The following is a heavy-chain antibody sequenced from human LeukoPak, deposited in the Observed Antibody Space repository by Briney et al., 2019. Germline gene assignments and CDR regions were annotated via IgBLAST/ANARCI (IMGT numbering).Heavy chain of an antibody. J-gene: IGHJ4*02. CDR1: GYTLTELS. V-gene: IGHV1-2*06. Sequence: ASVKVSCKVSGYTLTELSMHWVRQAPGQGLEWMGRINPNSGGTNYAQKIQGRVTMTRDTSISTVYMELSRLRSDDTAVYYCARVGYYESSGYYEYWGQGTLVTVSS. CDR2: INPNSGGT. CDR3: ARVGYYESSGYYEY. D-gene: IGHD3-22*01.